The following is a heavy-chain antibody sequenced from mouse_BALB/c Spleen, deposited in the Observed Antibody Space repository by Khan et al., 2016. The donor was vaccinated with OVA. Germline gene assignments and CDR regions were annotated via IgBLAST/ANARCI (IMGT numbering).Heavy chain of an antibody. Sequence: QVRLQQSGPELVRPGVSVKISCKGSGYTFTDYAMHWVKQCHAKSLEWIGLISTYSGNTNYKQKFKGKATMTVDKSSSTAYMELARLTSEDSAIYYCARPAYDGYYDYWGQGTTLTVSS. CDR3: ARPAYDGYYDY. CDR1: GYTFTDYA. V-gene: IGHV1S137*01. J-gene: IGHJ2*01. D-gene: IGHD2-3*01. CDR2: ISTYSGNT.